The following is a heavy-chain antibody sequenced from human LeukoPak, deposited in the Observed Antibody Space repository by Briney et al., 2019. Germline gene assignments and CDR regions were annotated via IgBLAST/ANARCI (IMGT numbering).Heavy chain of an antibody. Sequence: ASVTVSCKASGYTFTSYGISWVRQAPGQGLEWMGWISGYNGNTNYAPKLQGRVILTTDTSTSTAYMELRSLTSDDTAIFYCARAASGTGRFRAFDIWGQGTMVTVSS. D-gene: IGHD3-10*01. J-gene: IGHJ3*02. CDR3: ARAASGTGRFRAFDI. V-gene: IGHV1-18*01. CDR2: ISGYNGNT. CDR1: GYTFTSYG.